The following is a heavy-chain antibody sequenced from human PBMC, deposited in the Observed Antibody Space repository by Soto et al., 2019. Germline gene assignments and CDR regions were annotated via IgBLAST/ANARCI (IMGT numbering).Heavy chain of an antibody. CDR1: GYTFTSYD. CDR3: ARRAETNGWNGFGADKYYFDF. J-gene: IGHJ4*02. CDR2: MNPNTGNS. D-gene: IGHD1-1*01. Sequence: ASVKVSCKASGYTFTSYDIYWVRQATGQGLEWMGWMNPNTGNSGYAQKFQGRVTMTSDTSKSTAHMEVSSLRSEDTAVYYCARRAETNGWNGFGADKYYFDFWGQGTLVTSPQ. V-gene: IGHV1-8*01.